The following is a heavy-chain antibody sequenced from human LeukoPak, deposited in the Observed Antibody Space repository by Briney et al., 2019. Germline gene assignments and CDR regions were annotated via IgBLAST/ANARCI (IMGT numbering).Heavy chain of an antibody. CDR1: GGSISSLY. J-gene: IGHJ4*02. D-gene: IGHD1-26*01. Sequence: SETLSLTCTVSGGSISSLYWSWIRQPPGKGLEWIGYIYYSGSTNYNPSLKSRVTISVDTSKNQFSLKLSSVTAADTAVFFCARVERYSGSFDTWGQGSLVTVSS. V-gene: IGHV4-59*11. CDR2: IYYSGST. CDR3: ARVERYSGSFDT.